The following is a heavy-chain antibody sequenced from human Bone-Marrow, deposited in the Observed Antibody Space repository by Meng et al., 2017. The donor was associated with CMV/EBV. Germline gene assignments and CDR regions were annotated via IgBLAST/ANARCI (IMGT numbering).Heavy chain of an antibody. D-gene: IGHD1-1*01. CDR2: IIPFFGTA. V-gene: IGHV1-69*05. CDR1: GGTFNSYA. CDR3: TRRLELENYYYLVMDV. J-gene: IGHJ6*02. Sequence: SVKVSCKASGGTFNSYAISWVRQAPGQGLEWMGGIIPFFGTANYAEKFQGRVTITTDESTSTAYMELSSLRSEDTVVYYCTRRLELENYYYLVMDVWGQGTTVTVSS.